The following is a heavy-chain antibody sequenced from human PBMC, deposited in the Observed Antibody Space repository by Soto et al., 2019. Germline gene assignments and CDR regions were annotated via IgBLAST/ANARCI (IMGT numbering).Heavy chain of an antibody. CDR2: IYYSGST. V-gene: IGHV4-59*08. CDR3: ARHACVAARPCYYYMDV. Sequence: SETLSLTCTVSGGSISSYYWSWIRQPPGKGLEWIGYIYYSGSTNYNPSLKSRVTISVDTSKNQFSLKLSSVTAADTAVYYCARHACVAARPCYYYMDVWGKGTTVTVSS. J-gene: IGHJ6*03. CDR1: GGSISSYY. D-gene: IGHD6-6*01.